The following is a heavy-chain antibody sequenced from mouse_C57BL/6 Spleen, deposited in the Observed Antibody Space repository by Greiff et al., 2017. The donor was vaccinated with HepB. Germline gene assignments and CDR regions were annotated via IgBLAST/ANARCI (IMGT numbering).Heavy chain of an antibody. J-gene: IGHJ3*01. V-gene: IGHV1-64*01. CDR3: ARLGYDYDGGFAY. CDR2: IHPNSGST. CDR1: GYTFTSYW. D-gene: IGHD2-4*01. Sequence: VQLQQSGAELVKPGASVKLSCKASGYTFTSYWMHWVKQRPGQGLEWIGMIHPNSGSTNYNEKFKSKATLTVDKSSSTAYMQLSSLTSEDSAVYYGARLGYDYDGGFAYWGQGTLVTVSA.